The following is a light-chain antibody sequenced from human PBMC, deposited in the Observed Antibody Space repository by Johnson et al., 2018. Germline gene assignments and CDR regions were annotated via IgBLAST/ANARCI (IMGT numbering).Light chain of an antibody. CDR3: GTWDSSLSAGNV. V-gene: IGLV1-51*02. CDR1: SSNIGNNY. J-gene: IGLJ1*01. CDR2: ENN. Sequence: QSVLTQPPSVSAAPGQKVTIYCSGSSSNIGNNYVSWYQQLPGTAPKLLIYENNKRPSGIPDRFSGSKSGTSATLGITGLQTGDEADYYCGTWDSSLSAGNVFGTGTKVIVL.